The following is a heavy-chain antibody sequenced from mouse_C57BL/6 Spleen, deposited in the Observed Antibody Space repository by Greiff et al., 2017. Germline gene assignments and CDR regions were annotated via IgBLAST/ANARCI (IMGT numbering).Heavy chain of an antibody. CDR2: IDPSASYT. CDR1: GYTFTSYW. V-gene: IGHV1-69*01. Sequence: QVQLQQPGAELVMPGASVKLSCKASGYTFTSYWMHWVKQRPGQGLEWIGEIDPSASYTTYNQKFKGKSPLTVDKSSSTAYMQLSSLTSEDSAVYYCARRAGTTMVTYFDYWGQGTTLTVSS. D-gene: IGHD2-1*01. CDR3: ARRAGTTMVTYFDY. J-gene: IGHJ2*01.